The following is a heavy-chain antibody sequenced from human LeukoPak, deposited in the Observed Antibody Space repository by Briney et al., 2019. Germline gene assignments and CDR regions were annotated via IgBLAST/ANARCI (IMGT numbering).Heavy chain of an antibody. D-gene: IGHD3-22*01. J-gene: IGHJ5*02. V-gene: IGHV4-39*01. CDR3: ARHSTPNYYDSRGYYSWFDP. CDR2: IYYSGST. CDR1: GGSISSSSYY. Sequence: PSETLSLTCTVSGGSISSSSYYWGWIRQPPGKGLEWIGSIYYSGSTYYNPSLKSRVTISVDTSKNQFSLKLSSVTAADTGVYYWARHSTPNYYDSRGYYSWFDPWGQGTLVTVSS.